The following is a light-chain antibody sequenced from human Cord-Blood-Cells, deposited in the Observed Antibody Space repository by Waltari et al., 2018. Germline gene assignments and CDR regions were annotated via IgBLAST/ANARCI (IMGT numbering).Light chain of an antibody. CDR1: QSINSW. Sequence: DIQMTQSPSTLSASVGDRVTITCRASQSINSWLAWYQQKPGKAPKLLIYKASSLESGVPSRFSGGGSGTEFTLTISSLQPDDFATYYCQQYNSYWTFVQGTKVEIK. J-gene: IGKJ1*01. CDR3: QQYNSYWT. CDR2: KAS. V-gene: IGKV1-5*03.